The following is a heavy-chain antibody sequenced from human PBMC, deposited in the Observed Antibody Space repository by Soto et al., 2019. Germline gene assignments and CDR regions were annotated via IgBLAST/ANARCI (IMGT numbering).Heavy chain of an antibody. V-gene: IGHV3-21*01. CDR1: GFNFGSYG. D-gene: IGHD3-10*01. Sequence: KPXGSLRLSCVASGFNFGSYGMYWVRQAPGKRLEWVSSISAVSTYIYYGDSVKGRFTISRDNAKNSMFLQMDSLAVEDTAVYYCARVANIEVGGIKNYYFDSWGQGIPVTVSS. CDR2: ISAVSTYI. J-gene: IGHJ4*02. CDR3: ARVANIEVGGIKNYYFDS.